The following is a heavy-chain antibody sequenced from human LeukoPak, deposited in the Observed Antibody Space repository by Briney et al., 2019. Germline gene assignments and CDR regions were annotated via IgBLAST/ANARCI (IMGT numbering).Heavy chain of an antibody. D-gene: IGHD1-20*01. CDR2: INHSGST. CDR3: AREALITGTTSFDY. V-gene: IGHV4-34*01. CDR1: GGSFSGYF. Sequence: SETLSLTCAVYGGSFSGYFWSWIRQPPGKGLEWIGEINHSGSTNYNPPLKSRVTISVDTSKNHFSLRLSSVTAADTAVYYCAREALITGTTSFDYWGQGTLVTVSS. J-gene: IGHJ4*02.